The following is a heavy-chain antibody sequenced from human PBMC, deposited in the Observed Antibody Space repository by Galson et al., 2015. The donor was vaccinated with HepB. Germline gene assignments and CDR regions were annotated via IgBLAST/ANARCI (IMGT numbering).Heavy chain of an antibody. CDR1: GFTFSNYA. D-gene: IGHD6-13*01. CDR3: AKLHLYSSSCYVSDAFDV. CDR2: ISKSGDDL. J-gene: IGHJ3*01. V-gene: IGHV3-23*01. Sequence: SLRLSCAASGFTFSNYAMNWVRQAPGKGLEWVATISKSGDDLHYGDSVKGRFTISRDNSKTTVYLQMNNLRAEDTAKYYCAKLHLYSSSCYVSDAFDVWGQGAMVTVS.